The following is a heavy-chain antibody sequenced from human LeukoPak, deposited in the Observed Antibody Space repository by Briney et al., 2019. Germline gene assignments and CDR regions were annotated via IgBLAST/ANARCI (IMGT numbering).Heavy chain of an antibody. V-gene: IGHV4-59*01. CDR3: ARGDWQQPVAFDI. D-gene: IGHD6-13*01. CDR1: GGSISSYY. Sequence: SETLFLTCTVSGGSISSYYWSWIRQPPGKGLEWIGYIYYSGSTNYNPSLKSRVTISVDTSKNQFSLKLSSVTAADTAVYYCARGDWQQPVAFDIWGQGTMVTVSS. J-gene: IGHJ3*02. CDR2: IYYSGST.